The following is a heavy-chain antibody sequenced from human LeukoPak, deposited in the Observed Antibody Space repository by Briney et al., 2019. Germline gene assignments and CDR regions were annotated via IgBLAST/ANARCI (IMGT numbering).Heavy chain of an antibody. CDR3: AKDSLRERIVGSTTRGVNDY. CDR1: GFTFSSYW. Sequence: GGSLRLSCAASGFTFSSYWMNWVRLAPGKGLEWVANIKEDGSEKYYVDSVKGRFTISRDSAKNSLYLQMNSLRGEDTAVYYCAKDSLRERIVGSTTRGVNDYWGQGTLVTVSS. V-gene: IGHV3-7*01. D-gene: IGHD1-26*01. J-gene: IGHJ4*02. CDR2: IKEDGSEK.